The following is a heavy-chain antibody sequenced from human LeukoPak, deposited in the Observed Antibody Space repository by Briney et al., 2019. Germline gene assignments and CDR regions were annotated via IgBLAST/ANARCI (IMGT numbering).Heavy chain of an antibody. V-gene: IGHV1-46*01. CDR3: ARGRRGSSSSRSYYYYYMDV. CDR1: GYTFTSYY. D-gene: IGHD6-6*01. J-gene: IGHJ6*03. CDR2: INPSGGST. Sequence: ASVKVSCKASGYTFTSYYMHWVRQAPGQGLEWMGIINPSGGSTSYAQKFQGRVTMTTDTSTSTAYMELSSLRSEDTAVYYCARGRRGSSSSRSYYYYYMDVWGKGTTVTVSS.